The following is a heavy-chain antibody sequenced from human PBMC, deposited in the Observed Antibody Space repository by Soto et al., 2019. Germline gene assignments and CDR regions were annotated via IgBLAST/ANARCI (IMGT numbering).Heavy chain of an antibody. CDR1: GGSFSGYY. V-gene: IGHV4-34*01. Sequence: SETLSLTCAVYGGSFSGYYWSWIRQPPGKGLEWIGEINHSGSTNYNPSLKSRVTISVDTSKNQFSLKLSSVTAADTAVYYCARVDYYDSSGPYYFDYWGQGTMVTVYS. D-gene: IGHD3-22*01. CDR3: ARVDYYDSSGPYYFDY. J-gene: IGHJ4*02. CDR2: INHSGST.